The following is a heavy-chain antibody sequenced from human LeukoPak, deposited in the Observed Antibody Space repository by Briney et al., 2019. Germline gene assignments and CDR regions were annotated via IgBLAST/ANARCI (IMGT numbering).Heavy chain of an antibody. CDR1: GFTFSSYA. CDR3: AKVITDAKEFDP. D-gene: IGHD3-22*01. J-gene: IGHJ5*02. V-gene: IGHV3-23*01. Sequence: TGGSLRLSCAASGFTFSSYAMSWVRQAPGEGLEWVSAISGSGGSTYYADSMKGRFTITRDNSKNTLYTQMNSLRAEDTAVYFCAKVITDAKEFDPWGQGTLVTPSS. CDR2: ISGSGGST.